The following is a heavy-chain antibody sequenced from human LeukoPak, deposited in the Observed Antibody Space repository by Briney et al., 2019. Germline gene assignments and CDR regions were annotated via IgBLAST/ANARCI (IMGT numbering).Heavy chain of an antibody. V-gene: IGHV3-30*18. CDR1: GFTFSSYG. CDR2: ISYDGSNK. Sequence: GGSLRLSCAASGFTFSSYGMHWVRQAPGKGLEWVAVISYDGSNKYYADSVKGRFTISRDNSKNTLYLQMNGLRAEDTAVYYCAKCDYGDYLYYFDYWGQGTLVTVSS. J-gene: IGHJ4*02. CDR3: AKCDYGDYLYYFDY. D-gene: IGHD4-17*01.